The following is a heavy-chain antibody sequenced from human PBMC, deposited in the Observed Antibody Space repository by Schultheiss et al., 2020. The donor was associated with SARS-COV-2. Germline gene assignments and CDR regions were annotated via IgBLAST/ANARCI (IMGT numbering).Heavy chain of an antibody. CDR1: GFTFSSYA. D-gene: IGHD3-10*01. J-gene: IGHJ4*02. Sequence: GGSLRLSCAASGFTFSSYAMSWVRQAPGKGLEWVSAISGSGGSTYYADSVKGRFTISRDNSKNTLYLQMNSLRAEDTAVYYCAGEKRITMVREVEDYWGQGTLVTVSS. CDR2: ISGSGGST. V-gene: IGHV3-23*01. CDR3: AGEKRITMVREVEDY.